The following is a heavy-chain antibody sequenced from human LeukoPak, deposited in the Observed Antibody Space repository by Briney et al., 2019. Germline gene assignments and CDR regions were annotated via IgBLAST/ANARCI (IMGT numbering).Heavy chain of an antibody. V-gene: IGHV3-21*01. J-gene: IGHJ4*02. CDR3: ARGGITMIVY. CDR2: ISSSSSYI. CDR1: GFTFSSYS. Sequence: GGSLRLSCAASGFTFSSYSMNWVRQAPEKGLEWVSSISSSSSYIYYADSVKGRFTISRDNAKNSLYLQMNSLRAEDTAVYYCARGGITMIVYWGQGTLVTVSS. D-gene: IGHD3-22*01.